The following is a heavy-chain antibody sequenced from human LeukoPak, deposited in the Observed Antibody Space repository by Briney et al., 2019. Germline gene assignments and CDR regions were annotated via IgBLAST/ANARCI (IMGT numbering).Heavy chain of an antibody. CDR2: ISSSGSTI. CDR3: ARDRERGYYFDY. CDR1: GFTFSDYY. D-gene: IGHD5-24*01. V-gene: IGHV3-11*01. J-gene: IGHJ4*02. Sequence: GGSLRLSFAASGFTFSDYYMSWIRQAPGKGLEWVSYISSSGSTIYYADSVKGRFTISRDNAKNSLYLQMNSLRAEDTAVYYCARDRERGYYFDYWGQGTLVTVSS.